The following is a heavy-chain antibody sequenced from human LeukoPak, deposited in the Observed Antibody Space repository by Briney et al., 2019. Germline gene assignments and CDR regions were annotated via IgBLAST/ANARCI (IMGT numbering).Heavy chain of an antibody. V-gene: IGHV4-31*03. CDR3: APAELEYFYFDT. D-gene: IGHD3-3*01. CDR1: GGSVTGCGYY. Sequence: SETLSLTCSASGGSVTGCGYYWSWIRQHPGKGLEWIGFASYSGGTYYNPYHVSRITISVDSSQNQFSLWMRAVSAAETPVYITAPAELEYFYFDTWGQGALVAVSS. CDR2: ASYSGGT. J-gene: IGHJ4*02.